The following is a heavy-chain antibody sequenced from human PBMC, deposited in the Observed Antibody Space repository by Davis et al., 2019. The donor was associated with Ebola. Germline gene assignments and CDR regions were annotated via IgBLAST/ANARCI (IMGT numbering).Heavy chain of an antibody. D-gene: IGHD5-18*01. CDR2: ISGSGGST. V-gene: IGHV3-23*01. J-gene: IGHJ6*02. Sequence: GGSLRLSCAASGFTFRSYAMSWVRQAPGKGLEWVSAISGSGGSTYYADSVKGRFTISRDNSKNTLYLQMNSLRAEDTAVYYCAKGTRGYSYGYYYYYYGMDVWGQGTTVTVSS. CDR1: GFTFRSYA. CDR3: AKGTRGYSYGYYYYYYGMDV.